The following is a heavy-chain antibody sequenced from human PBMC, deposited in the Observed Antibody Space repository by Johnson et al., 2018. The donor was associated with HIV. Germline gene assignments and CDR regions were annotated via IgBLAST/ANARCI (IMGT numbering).Heavy chain of an antibody. Sequence: QVQLVESGGGVVQPGGSLRLSCAASGLTFSSYGMHWVRQAPGKGLEWVTFIRYDGSNEYYGDSVKGRFTISRDNAKNTVYLQMNSLRVEDTAVYYCAKDMTAYYNFWSGYDQAFDIWGQGTMVTVSS. V-gene: IGHV3-30*02. CDR1: GLTFSSYG. J-gene: IGHJ3*02. CDR3: AKDMTAYYNFWSGYDQAFDI. CDR2: IRYDGSNE. D-gene: IGHD3-3*01.